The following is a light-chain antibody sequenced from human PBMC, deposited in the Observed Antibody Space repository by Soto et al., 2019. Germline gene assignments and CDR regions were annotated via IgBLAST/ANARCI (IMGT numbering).Light chain of an antibody. V-gene: IGKV3-15*01. CDR2: GAS. CDR1: QSVSGN. Sequence: IVMTQSPATVSACPGERVTLSCRASQSVSGNVAWYHQKPGQPPRLLVYGASTTATDIPARFFGSGSETDFTLTITRLQSEDFGTYYCQQFNAWPRTFGQGTKVAIK. CDR3: QQFNAWPRT. J-gene: IGKJ1*01.